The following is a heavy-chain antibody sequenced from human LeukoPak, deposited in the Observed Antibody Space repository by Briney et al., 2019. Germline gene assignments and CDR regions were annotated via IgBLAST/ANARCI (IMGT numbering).Heavy chain of an antibody. CDR3: AREILAPGKSHDY. J-gene: IGHJ4*02. CDR2: INDDGSAT. Sequence: GGSLRLSCAASGFTFSNYWMHWVRHVPGKGLVWVSRINDDGSATFYADSVKGRFTISRDNAKNALFLQINSLRAEDTAVYYCAREILAPGKSHDYWGQGTLVTVSS. CDR1: GFTFSNYW. V-gene: IGHV3-74*01.